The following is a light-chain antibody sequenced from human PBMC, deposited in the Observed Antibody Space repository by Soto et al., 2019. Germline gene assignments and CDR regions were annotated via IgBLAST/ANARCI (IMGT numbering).Light chain of an antibody. J-gene: IGKJ3*01. CDR1: QSVSSN. Sequence: EIVMTQSPATLSVSPGERATLSCRASQSVSSNLAWYQQKPGQAPRLLIYGTSTRATGIPARFSGSGSGTEFTITISSLQSEDVAVYYCQQYNNWPFTFGPGTKVDIK. CDR3: QQYNNWPFT. V-gene: IGKV3-15*01. CDR2: GTS.